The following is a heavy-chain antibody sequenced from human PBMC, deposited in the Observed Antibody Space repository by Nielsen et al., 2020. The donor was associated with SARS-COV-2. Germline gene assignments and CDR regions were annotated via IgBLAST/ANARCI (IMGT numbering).Heavy chain of an antibody. J-gene: IGHJ4*02. CDR1: GFTFSSYW. V-gene: IGHV3-7*03. CDR3: ARVYSSGWY. D-gene: IGHD6-19*01. Sequence: GESLKISCAASGFTFSSYWMSWVRQAPGKGLEWVANIKQDGSEKYYVDSVKGRFTISRDNAKNSLYLQMNSLRAEDTAVYYCARVYSSGWYWGQGTLVTASS. CDR2: IKQDGSEK.